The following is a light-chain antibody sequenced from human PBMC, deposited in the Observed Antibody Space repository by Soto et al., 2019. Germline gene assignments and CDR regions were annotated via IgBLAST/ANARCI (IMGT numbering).Light chain of an antibody. Sequence: EIVMTQSPATLSVSPGERGTLSCRASQSVSINLAWYRQIPGQAPRLLVYFASTRATGIPARFSGSGSGTEFTLTISSLQSEDFGVYYCQQHHDWPLTFGGGTEVEIK. CDR1: QSVSIN. V-gene: IGKV3-15*01. CDR2: FAS. CDR3: QQHHDWPLT. J-gene: IGKJ4*01.